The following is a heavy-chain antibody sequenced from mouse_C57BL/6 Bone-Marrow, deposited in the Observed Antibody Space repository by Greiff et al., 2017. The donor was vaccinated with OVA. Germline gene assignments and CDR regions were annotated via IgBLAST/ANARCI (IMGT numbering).Heavy chain of an antibody. CDR1: GYTFTDYE. D-gene: IGHD1-1*01. CDR3: TRSIGTTVEGY. CDR2: IDPDTGGT. V-gene: IGHV1-15*01. Sequence: QVQLQQSGAELVRPGASVTLSCKASGYTFTDYEMPWVKQTPVHGLEWIGAIDPDTGGTAYNQKFKGKAILTADKSSSTAYMELRSLTSEDSAVYYCTRSIGTTVEGYWGQGTTLTVSS. J-gene: IGHJ2*01.